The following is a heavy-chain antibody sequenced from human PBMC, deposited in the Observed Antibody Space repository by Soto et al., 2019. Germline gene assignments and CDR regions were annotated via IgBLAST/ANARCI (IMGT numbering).Heavy chain of an antibody. V-gene: IGHV3-53*02. CDR1: GFTVSSNY. CDR2: IYSGGGT. CDR3: ARGRGMATIGY. Sequence: EVQLVETGGGQIQPGGSLTLSCAASGFTVSSNYMSWVRQAPGKGLEWVSVIYSGGGTDYADSVKGRFTISRDNSKNTLYLQMNSLRAEDTAVYYCARGRGMATIGYWGQGTLVTVSS. J-gene: IGHJ4*02. D-gene: IGHD5-12*01.